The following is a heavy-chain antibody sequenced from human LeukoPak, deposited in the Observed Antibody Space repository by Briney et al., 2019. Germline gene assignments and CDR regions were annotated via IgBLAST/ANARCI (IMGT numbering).Heavy chain of an antibody. J-gene: IGHJ4*02. CDR2: IYYSETT. CDR1: GGSISSYY. D-gene: IGHD6-19*01. V-gene: IGHV4-59*01. Sequence: PSETLSLTCTVYGGSISSYYWNWIRQPPGKGLEWIGYIYYSETTNYNPSLKSRVSMSVDTSKNQFSLKLSSVTAADTAVYYCARVPYSSGWYPDYWGQGTLVTVSS. CDR3: ARVPYSSGWYPDY.